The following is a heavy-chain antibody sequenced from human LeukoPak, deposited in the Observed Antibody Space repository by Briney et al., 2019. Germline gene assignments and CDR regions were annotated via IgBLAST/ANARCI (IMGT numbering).Heavy chain of an antibody. CDR2: ISGSRDNS. Sequence: GGSLRLSCAASGFTFKNSAMSWVRQAPGRGLEWVSTISGSRDNSYYADSVRGRFTISRDSSKNTLYLQMNSLRAEDAAVYYCAKAPVTSCRGAYCYPFDYWGQGTLVTVSS. J-gene: IGHJ4*02. V-gene: IGHV3-23*01. CDR3: AKAPVTSCRGAYCYPFDY. D-gene: IGHD2-21*01. CDR1: GFTFKNSA.